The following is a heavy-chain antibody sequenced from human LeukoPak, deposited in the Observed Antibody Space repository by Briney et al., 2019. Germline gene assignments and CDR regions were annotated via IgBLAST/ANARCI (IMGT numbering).Heavy chain of an antibody. V-gene: IGHV1-46*01. J-gene: IGHJ3*02. D-gene: IGHD5-24*01. CDR1: GYTFTGYY. CDR2: INPSADST. CDR3: ARGRDGYNRDAFDI. Sequence: ASVKVSFKASGYTFTGYYMHWVRQAPGQGLEWMGVINPSADSTSYTQKFQGRVSMTRDTSTSTVYMDLSSLRSEDTAVYYCARGRDGYNRDAFDIWGQGTVVTVSS.